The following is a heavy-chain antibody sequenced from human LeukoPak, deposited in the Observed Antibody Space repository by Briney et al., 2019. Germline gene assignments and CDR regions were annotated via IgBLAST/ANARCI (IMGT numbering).Heavy chain of an antibody. Sequence: ASVKVSCKASGYTFTSYDINWVRQATGQGLEWMGWMNPNSGNTGYAQKFQGRVTMTRNTSISTAYMELSSLRSEDTAVYYCARCRQQLVQELLCVYWGQGTLVTVSS. V-gene: IGHV1-8*01. D-gene: IGHD6-13*01. J-gene: IGHJ4*02. CDR2: MNPNSGNT. CDR3: ARCRQQLVQELLCVY. CDR1: GYTFTSYD.